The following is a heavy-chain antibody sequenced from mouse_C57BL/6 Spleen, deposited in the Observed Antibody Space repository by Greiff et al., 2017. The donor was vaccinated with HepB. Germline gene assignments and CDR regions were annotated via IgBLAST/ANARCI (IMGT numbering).Heavy chain of an antibody. Sequence: QVQLQQPGAELVKPGASVKLSCKASGYTFTSYWMHWVKQRPGQGLEWIGMIHPNSGSTNYNEKFKSKATLTVDKSSSTAYMQLSSLTSEDSAVYYCASSTMITTRNYYAMDYWGQGTSVTVSS. J-gene: IGHJ4*01. CDR3: ASSTMITTRNYYAMDY. CDR1: GYTFTSYW. CDR2: IHPNSGST. V-gene: IGHV1-64*01. D-gene: IGHD2-4*01.